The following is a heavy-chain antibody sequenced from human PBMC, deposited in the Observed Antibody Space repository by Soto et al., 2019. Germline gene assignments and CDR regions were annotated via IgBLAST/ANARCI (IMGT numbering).Heavy chain of an antibody. CDR1: GGTFSSYA. CDR2: IIPIFGTA. D-gene: IGHD1-7*01. V-gene: IGHV1-69*13. CDR3: ACSHDPGTTIPAY. J-gene: IGHJ4*02. Sequence: SVKVSCKASGGTFSSYAISWVRQAPGQGLEWMGGIIPIFGTANYAQKFQGRVTITADESTSTAYMELSSLRSEDTAVYYCACSHDPGTTIPAYWGQGTLVTVSS.